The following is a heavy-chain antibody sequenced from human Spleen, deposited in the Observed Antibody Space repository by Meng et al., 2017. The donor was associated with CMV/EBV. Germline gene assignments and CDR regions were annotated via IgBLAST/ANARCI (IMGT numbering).Heavy chain of an antibody. Sequence: KASGYTFTGYYMHWVRQAPGQGLEWMGWINPNSGGTNYAQKFQGRVTMTRDTSISTAYMELSRLRSDDTAVYFCVRGGVLQFLERLFFWGQGTLVTVSS. CDR3: VRGGVLQFLERLFF. CDR2: INPNSGGT. V-gene: IGHV1-2*02. D-gene: IGHD3-3*01. J-gene: IGHJ4*02. CDR1: GYTFTGYY.